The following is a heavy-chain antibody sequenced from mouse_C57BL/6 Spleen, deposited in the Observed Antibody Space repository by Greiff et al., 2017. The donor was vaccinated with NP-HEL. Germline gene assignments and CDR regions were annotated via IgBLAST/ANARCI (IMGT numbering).Heavy chain of an antibody. V-gene: IGHV1-82*01. CDR3: ARTAQAWFAY. Sequence: LQESGPELVKPGASVKISCKASGYAFSSSWMNWVKQRPGKGLEWIGRIYPGDGDTNYNGKFKGKATLTADKSSSTAYMQLSSLTSEDSAVYFCARTAQAWFAYWGQGTLVTVSA. CDR2: IYPGDGDT. CDR1: GYAFSSSW. J-gene: IGHJ3*01. D-gene: IGHD3-2*02.